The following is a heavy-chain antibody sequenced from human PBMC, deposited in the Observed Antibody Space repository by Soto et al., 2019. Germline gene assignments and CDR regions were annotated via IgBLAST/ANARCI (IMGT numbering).Heavy chain of an antibody. D-gene: IGHD3-22*01. Sequence: GASVKVSCKASGYTCTSYGISWVRQAPGQGLEWMGWISAYNGNTNYAQKLQGRVTMTTDTSTSTAYMELRSLRSDDTAVYYCARDFHYYYDSSEGLEYFQHWGQGTLVTVSS. J-gene: IGHJ1*01. V-gene: IGHV1-18*01. CDR1: GYTCTSYG. CDR2: ISAYNGNT. CDR3: ARDFHYYYDSSEGLEYFQH.